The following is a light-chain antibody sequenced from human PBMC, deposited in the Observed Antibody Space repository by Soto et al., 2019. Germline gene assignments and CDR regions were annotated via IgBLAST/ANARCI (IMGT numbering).Light chain of an antibody. J-gene: IGKJ1*01. V-gene: IGKV1-5*03. CDR3: QQYNDNWT. CDR2: KAS. CDR1: QSISSW. Sequence: DIQLTQSPSTLSASVVDRVTITCRASQSISSWLAWYQQKPGTAPKLLIYKASTLQSGVPSRFSGSGSGTEFTLTISSLQPDDSATYYCQQYNDNWTFGQGTKVEIK.